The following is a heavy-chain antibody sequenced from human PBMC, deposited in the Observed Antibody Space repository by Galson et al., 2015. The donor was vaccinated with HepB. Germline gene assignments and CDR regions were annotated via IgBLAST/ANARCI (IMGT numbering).Heavy chain of an antibody. J-gene: IGHJ5*02. CDR1: GFIFSSYG. CDR3: VREGLQGFDP. CDR2: ISHDERNK. D-gene: IGHD2-21*02. Sequence: SLRLSCAASGFIFSSYGMHWVRQAPGKGLEWVAVISHDERNKYYADSVMGRFTLSRDNSQNTVYLQMHRLRPEDTAVYYCVREGLQGFDPWGQGTLVTVSS. V-gene: IGHV3-30*03.